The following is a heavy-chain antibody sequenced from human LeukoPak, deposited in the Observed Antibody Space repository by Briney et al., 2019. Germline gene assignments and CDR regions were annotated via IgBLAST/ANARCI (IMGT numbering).Heavy chain of an antibody. D-gene: IGHD4-17*01. V-gene: IGHV3-53*01. Sequence: SGGSLRLSCAASGFTVSSNYMSWVRQAPGKGLEWVSVIYSGGSTYYADSVKGRFTISRDNSKNTLYLQMNSLRAEDTAVYYCATSGYGDYRTYWGQGTLLTVSS. CDR2: IYSGGST. CDR3: ATSGYGDYRTY. J-gene: IGHJ4*02. CDR1: GFTVSSNY.